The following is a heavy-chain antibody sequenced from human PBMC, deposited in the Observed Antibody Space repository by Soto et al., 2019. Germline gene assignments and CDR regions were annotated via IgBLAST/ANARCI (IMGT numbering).Heavy chain of an antibody. Sequence: SVKVSCKASGFTFTSSAVQWVRQARGQRLEWIGWIVVGSGNTNYAQKFQERVTITRDMSTSTAYMELSSLRSEDTAVYYCAASMGGSQTYYAFWSGYSRLDYWGQGTMVAVSS. V-gene: IGHV1-58*01. D-gene: IGHD3-3*01. CDR1: GFTFTSSA. J-gene: IGHJ4*02. CDR2: IVVGSGNT. CDR3: AASMGGSQTYYAFWSGYSRLDY.